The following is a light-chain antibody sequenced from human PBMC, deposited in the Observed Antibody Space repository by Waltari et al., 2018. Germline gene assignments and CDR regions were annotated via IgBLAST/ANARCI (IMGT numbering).Light chain of an antibody. J-gene: IGLJ2*01. CDR2: DVS. Sequence: QAALTQPPSVSGSPGQSVTISCTGTSSDIGGYNYFSWYQQHQCKAPKLMIYDVSKRPSGVSDRFSGSKSGNTASLTISGLQAEDEADYYCSSYAGTNTLLFGGGTRLTVL. V-gene: IGLV2-11*01. CDR1: SSDIGGYNY. CDR3: SSYAGTNTLL.